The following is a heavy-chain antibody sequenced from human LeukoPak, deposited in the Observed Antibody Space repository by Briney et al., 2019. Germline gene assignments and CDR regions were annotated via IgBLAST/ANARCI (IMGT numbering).Heavy chain of an antibody. CDR2: IYPGDPDT. CDR1: GYSFTSYW. J-gene: IGHJ5*02. D-gene: IGHD2-2*01. CDR3: ARQSLFPFVVVPAASGGWFDP. Sequence: GESLTISCKGSGYSFTSYWIGWVRQMPGKGLEWRGIIYPGDPDTRYSPSFQGQVTISADKSISTAYLQWSSLKASDTAMYYCARQSLFPFVVVPAASGGWFDPWGQGTLVTVSS. V-gene: IGHV5-51*01.